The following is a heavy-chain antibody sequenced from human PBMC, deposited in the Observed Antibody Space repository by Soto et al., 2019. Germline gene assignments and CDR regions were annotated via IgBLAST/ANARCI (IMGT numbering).Heavy chain of an antibody. CDR1: GFTFSSYA. CDR3: VKDPSYYDFWSGLAFDI. D-gene: IGHD3-3*01. V-gene: IGHV3-64D*06. Sequence: LRLSCSASGFTFSSYAMHWVRQAPGKGLEYVSAISSNGGSTYYADSVKGRFTISRDNSKNTLYLQMSSLGAEDTAVYYCVKDPSYYDFWSGLAFDIWGQGTMVTVSS. CDR2: ISSNGGST. J-gene: IGHJ3*02.